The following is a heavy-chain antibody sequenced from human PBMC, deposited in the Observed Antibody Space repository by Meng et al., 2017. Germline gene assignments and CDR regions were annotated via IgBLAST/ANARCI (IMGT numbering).Heavy chain of an antibody. CDR1: GFTFSSYA. J-gene: IGHJ4*02. D-gene: IGHD6-6*01. CDR2: ISGSGGST. CDR3: AKLGDYSGSSRDY. V-gene: IGHV3-23*01. Sequence: ESLKISCAASGFTFSSYAMSWVRQAPGKGLEWVSAISGSGGSTYYADSVKGRFTISRDNSKNTLYLQMNSLRAEDTAVYYCAKLGDYSGSSRDYWGQGTLVTVSS.